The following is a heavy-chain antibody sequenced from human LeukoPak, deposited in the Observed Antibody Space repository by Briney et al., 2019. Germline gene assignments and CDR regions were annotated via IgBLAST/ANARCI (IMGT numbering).Heavy chain of an antibody. CDR1: GYAFTGYY. D-gene: IGHD6-6*01. CDR2: INPNSGGT. Sequence: ASVKVSCKASGYAFTGYYIHWVRQAPGQGLEWMGWINPNSGGTNYAQKFQGRVTMTRNTSISTAYMELSSLRSEDTAVYYCARVGGPARRRPRSYFDYWGQGTLVTVSS. J-gene: IGHJ4*02. V-gene: IGHV1-2*02. CDR3: ARVGGPARRRPRSYFDY.